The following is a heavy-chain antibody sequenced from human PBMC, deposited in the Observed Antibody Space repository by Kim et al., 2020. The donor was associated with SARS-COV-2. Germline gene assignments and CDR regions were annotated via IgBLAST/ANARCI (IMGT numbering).Heavy chain of an antibody. J-gene: IGHJ3*02. CDR1: GGSINNYY. CDR3: ARGLKYGVCLGHALDI. CDR2: LYTSGTT. V-gene: IGHV4-4*07. D-gene: IGHD2-8*01. Sequence: SETLSLTCTVSGGSINNYYWTWIRQPAGKGLEWIGRLYTSGTTNYNPSLKSRVALSVDTSQNQFSLRLTSVTAADTAVYYCARGLKYGVCLGHALDIWGQGILVTVSS.